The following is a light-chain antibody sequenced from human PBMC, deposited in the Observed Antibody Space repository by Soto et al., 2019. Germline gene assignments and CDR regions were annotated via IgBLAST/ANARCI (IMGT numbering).Light chain of an antibody. CDR2: QVS. CDR1: KLGDKY. V-gene: IGLV3-1*01. Sequence: SYELTQPPSVSVSPGQTASITCSGDKLGDKYACWYQQKPGQSPVLVIYQVSKRPSGIPERFSGSNSGNTATLTISGTQAMDEADYYCQAWDSSTASFGGGTKVTVL. CDR3: QAWDSSTAS. J-gene: IGLJ2*01.